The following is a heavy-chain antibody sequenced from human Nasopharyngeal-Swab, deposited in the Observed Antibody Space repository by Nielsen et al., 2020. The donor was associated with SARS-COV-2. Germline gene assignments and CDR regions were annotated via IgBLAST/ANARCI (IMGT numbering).Heavy chain of an antibody. CDR3: ARGGGIAARRAVYYFDL. V-gene: IGHV4-34*01. CDR2: INHSGRT. CDR1: GGSFSGYS. J-gene: IGHJ2*01. D-gene: IGHD6-6*01. Sequence: TPSLTCAVYGGSFSGYSWSWIRQPPGKGLEWIGEINHSGRTNYNPSLKSRVTISVDTSKNQFSLKLSSVTAADTAVYYCARGGGIAARRAVYYFDLWGRGTLVTVSS.